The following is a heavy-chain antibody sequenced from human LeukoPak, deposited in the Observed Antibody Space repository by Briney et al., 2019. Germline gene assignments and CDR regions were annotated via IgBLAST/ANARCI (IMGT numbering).Heavy chain of an antibody. Sequence: PSETLSLTCTVSGGSISSSSYYWGWIRQPPGKGLEWIGSIYYSGSTYYNPSLKSRVTISVDTSKNQFSLKLSSVTAADTAVYYCATNSIAYWGGDCYFFSAFDIWGQGTMVTVSS. CDR1: GGSISSSSYY. CDR2: IYYSGST. J-gene: IGHJ3*02. V-gene: IGHV4-39*07. D-gene: IGHD2-21*02. CDR3: ATNSIAYWGGDCYFFSAFDI.